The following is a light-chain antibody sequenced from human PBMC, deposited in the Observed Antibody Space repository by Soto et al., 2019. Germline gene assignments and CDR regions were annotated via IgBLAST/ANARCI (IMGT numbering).Light chain of an antibody. CDR2: SAS. CDR3: QKYVSAPFT. CDR1: QGIRNY. V-gene: IGKV1-27*01. Sequence: DIQMTQSPSSLSASVGDRVSITCRARQGIRNYLAWYQHKPGKAPRLLIYSASTLQSGVPSRFSGSGSGTEFTLTINSLQPEDVATYYCQKYVSAPFTFGPGTKVDIK. J-gene: IGKJ3*01.